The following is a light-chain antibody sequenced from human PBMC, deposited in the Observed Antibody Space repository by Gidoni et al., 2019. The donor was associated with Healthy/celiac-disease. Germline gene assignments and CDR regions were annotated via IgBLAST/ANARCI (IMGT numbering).Light chain of an antibody. CDR1: NIGSKR. V-gene: IGLV3-21*02. Sequence: SYVLTQPPSVSVATGQTARITWGGNNIGSKRVHWYQQKPSQAPVLVVYDDSDRPSGLPERFSSSNSGNTATLTLRSVEAGDEADYNFQVWDSSNYVFGTGTKVTVL. J-gene: IGLJ1*01. CDR2: DDS. CDR3: QVWDSSNYV.